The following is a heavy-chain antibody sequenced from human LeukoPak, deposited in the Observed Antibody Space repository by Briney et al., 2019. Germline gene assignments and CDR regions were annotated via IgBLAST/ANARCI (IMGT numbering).Heavy chain of an antibody. CDR1: GFAFSSYA. D-gene: IGHD1-1*01. CDR2: ISGSGGST. CDR3: AKDVNWNFAFDY. J-gene: IGHJ4*02. V-gene: IGHV3-23*01. Sequence: GGSLRLSCAASGFAFSSYAMSWVRQAPGKGLEWVSAISGSGGSTYYADSVKGRFTISRDNSKNTLYLQMNSLRAEDTAVYYCAKDVNWNFAFDYWGQGTLVTVSS.